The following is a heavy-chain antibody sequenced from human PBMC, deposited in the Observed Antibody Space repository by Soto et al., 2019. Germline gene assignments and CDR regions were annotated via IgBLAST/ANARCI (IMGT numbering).Heavy chain of an antibody. V-gene: IGHV1-69*13. Sequence: SVKVSCKASGGTFSSYAISWVRQAPGQGLEWMGGIIPIFGTANYAQKFQGRVTITADESTSTAYMELSSLRSEDTAVYYCAREFFPGIAAAGTKKGYYYYGMDVWGQ. CDR1: GGTFSSYA. J-gene: IGHJ6*02. CDR2: IIPIFGTA. CDR3: AREFFPGIAAAGTKKGYYYYGMDV. D-gene: IGHD6-13*01.